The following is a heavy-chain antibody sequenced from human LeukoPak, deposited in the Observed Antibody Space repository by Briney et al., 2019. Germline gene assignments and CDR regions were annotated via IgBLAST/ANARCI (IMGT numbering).Heavy chain of an antibody. CDR1: GGSISSYY. D-gene: IGHD3-22*01. V-gene: IGHV4-59*01. J-gene: IGHJ4*02. CDR2: IYYSGST. Sequence: SETLPLTCTVSGGSISSYYWSWIRQPPGKGLEWIGYIYYSGSTNYNPSLKSRVTISVDTSKNQFSLKLSSVTAADTAVYYCARVVSDYYDSSGYLDYWGQGTLVTVSS. CDR3: ARVVSDYYDSSGYLDY.